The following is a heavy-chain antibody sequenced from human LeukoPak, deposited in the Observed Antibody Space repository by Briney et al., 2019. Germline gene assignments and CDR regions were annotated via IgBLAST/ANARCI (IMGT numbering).Heavy chain of an antibody. CDR3: ARDWGMVVVVPAAIAWFDP. CDR1: GYTFTSYG. J-gene: IGHJ5*02. V-gene: IGHV1-18*01. CDR2: ISAYNGNT. D-gene: IGHD2-2*01. Sequence: ASVKVSCKASGYTFTSYGISWVRQAPGQGLEWMGWISAYNGNTNYAQKLQGRVTMTTDTSTSTAYMEPRSLRSDDTAVYYCARDWGMVVVVPAAIAWFDPWGQGTLVTVSS.